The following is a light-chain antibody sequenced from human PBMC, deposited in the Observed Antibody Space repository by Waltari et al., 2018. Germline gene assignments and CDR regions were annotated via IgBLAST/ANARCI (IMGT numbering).Light chain of an antibody. J-gene: IGKJ5*01. CDR1: QTVSSAF. V-gene: IGKV3-20*01. Sequence: EIVLTQSPGTLSLSPGERATLSCRASQTVSSAFLAWYHQKPGQAPRLLIYGASSRATGIPDRFSGSGSGTDFTLTISRLEPEDSAVYFCQQYDNSPITFGQGTRLEIK. CDR2: GAS. CDR3: QQYDNSPIT.